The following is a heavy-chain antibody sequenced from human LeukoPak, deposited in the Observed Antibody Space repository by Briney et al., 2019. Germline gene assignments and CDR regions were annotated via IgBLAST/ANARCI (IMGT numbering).Heavy chain of an antibody. V-gene: IGHV4-61*02. CDR1: GGSISSGSYY. D-gene: IGHD2-15*01. Sequence: PSETLSLTCTVSGGSISSGSYYWSWIRQPAGKGLEWIGRIYTSGSTNYNPSLKSRVTMSVDTSKNQFSLKLSSVTAADTAVYYCARDAQLTRVVAATYYYYYYMDVWGKGTTVTVSS. CDR2: IYTSGST. J-gene: IGHJ6*03. CDR3: ARDAQLTRVVAATYYYYYYMDV.